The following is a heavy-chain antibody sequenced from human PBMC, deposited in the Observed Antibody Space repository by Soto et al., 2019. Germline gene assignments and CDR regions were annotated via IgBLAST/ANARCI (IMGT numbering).Heavy chain of an antibody. J-gene: IGHJ5*02. Sequence: SETLSLTCTVSGGSISSHYWSWIRQPPGKGLEWIGYVYYSGSTNYNPSLKSRVTISVDTSKNQFSLKLSSVTAADTAVYYCARVLYYDFWSGYYPTHGWFDPWGQGTLVTVSS. CDR2: VYYSGST. V-gene: IGHV4-59*11. CDR3: ARVLYYDFWSGYYPTHGWFDP. D-gene: IGHD3-3*01. CDR1: GGSISSHY.